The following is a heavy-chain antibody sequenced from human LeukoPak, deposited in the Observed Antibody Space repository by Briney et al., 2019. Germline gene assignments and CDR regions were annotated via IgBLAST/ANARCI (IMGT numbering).Heavy chain of an antibody. D-gene: IGHD3-22*01. CDR2: IKQDGSEE. CDR1: GFTFSSYW. J-gene: IGHJ4*02. CDR3: ARGENYYDSSGYYFYYFDY. Sequence: GGSLRLSCAASGFTFSSYWMSWVRQAPGKGLEWVANIKQDGSEEYYVDSVKGRFTISRDNAKNSLYLQMNSLRAEDTAVYYCARGENYYDSSGYYFYYFDYWGQGTLVTVSS. V-gene: IGHV3-7*04.